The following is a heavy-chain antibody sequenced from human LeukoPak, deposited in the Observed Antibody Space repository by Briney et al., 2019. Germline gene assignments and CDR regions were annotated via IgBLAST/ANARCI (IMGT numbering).Heavy chain of an antibody. D-gene: IGHD6-13*01. V-gene: IGHV3-23*01. J-gene: IGHJ6*02. CDR2: TNDSGGST. CDR1: GFTFSSYA. CDR3: AKMSSSWTYYYGMDV. Sequence: PGGSLRLSCAASGFTFSSYAMIWVRQAPGKGLEWVSGTNDSGGSTYYADSVKGRFTISRDNSKNTLYLRMNSLRAEDTAVYYCAKMSSSWTYYYGMDVWGQGTTVTVSS.